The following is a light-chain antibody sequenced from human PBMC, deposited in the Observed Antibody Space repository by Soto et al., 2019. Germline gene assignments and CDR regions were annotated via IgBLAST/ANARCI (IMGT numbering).Light chain of an antibody. CDR3: QQRSNWPRA. CDR1: QSVSSY. J-gene: IGKJ3*01. Sequence: EIVLTQSPATLSLSPGERATLSCRASQSVSSYLAWYQQKPGQAPRLLIYDASNRATGIPARFSGSGSGTDFTLTISSLEPEDFAVYYCQQRSNWPRAFGPGTKEGIK. V-gene: IGKV3-11*01. CDR2: DAS.